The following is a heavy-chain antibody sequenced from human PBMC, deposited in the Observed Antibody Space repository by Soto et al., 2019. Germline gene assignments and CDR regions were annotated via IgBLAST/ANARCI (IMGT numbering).Heavy chain of an antibody. CDR1: GCTFSSDS. J-gene: IGHJ5*02. CDR3: ARDLWDFWSGYHNWFDP. V-gene: IGHV3-21*01. D-gene: IGHD3-3*01. CDR2: ISSSSSYI. Sequence: GWSLRLSCAASGCTFSSDSMNWVRQAPGKGLEWVSSISSSSSYIYYTDSVKGRFTISRDNAKNSLYLQMNSLRAEDTAVYYCARDLWDFWSGYHNWFDPWGQGILVTVSS.